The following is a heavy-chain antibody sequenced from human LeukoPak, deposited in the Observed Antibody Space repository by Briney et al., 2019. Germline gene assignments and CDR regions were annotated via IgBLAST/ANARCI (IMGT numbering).Heavy chain of an antibody. CDR3: AKDPIVFNSGDYYLGAFNI. V-gene: IGHV3-23*01. CDR1: GFTFSSCA. Sequence: GGSLRLSCAASGFTFSSCALSWVRQAPGKGLEWVSAISASSGKTWYVDSMRGRFTISRDNSKNTLYLQMNSLRAEDTAVYYCAKDPIVFNSGDYYLGAFNIWGQGTMVTVSS. CDR2: ISASSGKT. J-gene: IGHJ3*02. D-gene: IGHD2-21*02.